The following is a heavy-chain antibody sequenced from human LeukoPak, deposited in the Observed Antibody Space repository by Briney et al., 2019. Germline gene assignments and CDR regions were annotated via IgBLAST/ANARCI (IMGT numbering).Heavy chain of an antibody. V-gene: IGHV3-23*01. CDR1: GFTFSSYA. D-gene: IGHD2-15*01. CDR2: ISGRDSTT. Sequence: GGSLRLSCAASGFTFSSYAMSWVRQAPGKGLEWVSGISGRDSTTYYADSVKGRFTISRENSKNTLYLQMNSLRAEDTAVYYCVRDSGGYCSGGSCYFDYFDYWGQGTLVTVSS. CDR3: VRDSGGYCSGGSCYFDYFDY. J-gene: IGHJ4*02.